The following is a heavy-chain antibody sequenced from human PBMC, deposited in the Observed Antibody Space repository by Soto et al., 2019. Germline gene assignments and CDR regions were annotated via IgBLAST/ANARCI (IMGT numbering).Heavy chain of an antibody. CDR1: GFTFSSYG. CDR2: IWYDGTNK. V-gene: IGHV3-33*01. J-gene: IGHJ4*02. D-gene: IGHD3-16*01. CDR3: ARERSTAMISFLDD. Sequence: GGSLRLSCAASGFTFSSYGMHWVRQAPGKGLEWVAVIWYDGTNKYYGDSVKGRFTISRDNSKNTLYLQMNSLRAEDTAMYYCARERSTAMISFLDDWGQGTLVTVSS.